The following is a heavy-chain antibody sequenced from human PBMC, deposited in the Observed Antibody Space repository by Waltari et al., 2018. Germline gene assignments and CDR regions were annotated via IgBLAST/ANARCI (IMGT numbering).Heavy chain of an antibody. J-gene: IGHJ4*01. V-gene: IGHV6-1*01. CDR1: GTSVSDDRAA. D-gene: IGHD3-16*01. CDR2: TYYRSNWYN. CDR3: AKGSFEGGFDY. Sequence: QVQLQQSGPGLLRPSQTLSLTCAISGTSVSDDRAAWNWLRQSPSRGLEWLGRTYYRSNWYNDYALSVESRITINPDTSKNQFSLHLNYLTPEDTAVYFCAKGSFEGGFDYWGHGTLVIVSS.